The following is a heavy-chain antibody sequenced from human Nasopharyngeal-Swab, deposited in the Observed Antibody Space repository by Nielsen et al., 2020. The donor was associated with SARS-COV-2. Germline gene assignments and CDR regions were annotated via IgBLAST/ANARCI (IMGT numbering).Heavy chain of an antibody. V-gene: IGHV1-18*01. CDR1: GYTYTRYG. CDR2: ISAYNGNT. D-gene: IGHD1-26*01. J-gene: IGHJ3*02. CDR3: ARDLRVIVGANDAFDI. Sequence: SVTVSCKASGYTYTRYGISWLRPAPGQGLEWMGWISAYNGNTNYAQTLQGRVTMTTDTSTRTAYMELRSLRSDDTAVYYCARDLRVIVGANDAFDIWGQGTMVTVSS.